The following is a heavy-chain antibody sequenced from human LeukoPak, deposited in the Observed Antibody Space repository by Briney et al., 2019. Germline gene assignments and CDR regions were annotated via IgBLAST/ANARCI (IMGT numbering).Heavy chain of an antibody. CDR1: GFTFSSYA. J-gene: IGHJ4*02. D-gene: IGHD1-26*01. CDR3: AKDPKVVGATYFDY. CDR2: ISGSGGST. Sequence: GGSLRLSCAASGFTFSSYAMGWVRQAPGKGLEWVSAISGSGGSTYYADSVKGRFTISRDNSKNTLYLQMNSLRAEDTAVYYCAKDPKVVGATYFDYWGQGTLVTVSS. V-gene: IGHV3-23*01.